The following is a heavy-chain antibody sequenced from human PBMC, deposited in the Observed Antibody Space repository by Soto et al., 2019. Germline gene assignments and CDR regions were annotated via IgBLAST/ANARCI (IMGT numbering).Heavy chain of an antibody. Sequence: ASVKVSCKASGYTFTGYYMHWVRQAPGQGLEWMGWINPNSGGTNYAQKFQGWATMTRDTSISTAYMELSRLRSDDTAVYYCARGFSGSWYEVSWFDPWGQGTLVTVSS. J-gene: IGHJ5*02. V-gene: IGHV1-2*04. CDR2: INPNSGGT. D-gene: IGHD6-13*01. CDR3: ARGFSGSWYEVSWFDP. CDR1: GYTFTGYY.